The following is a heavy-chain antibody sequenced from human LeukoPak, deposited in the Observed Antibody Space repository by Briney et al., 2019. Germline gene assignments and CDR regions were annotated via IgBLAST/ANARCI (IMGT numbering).Heavy chain of an antibody. CDR1: GGSISSSSSIC. Sequence: SETLSLTCAVSGGSISSSSSICWTWVRQPPGEGLEWIGEIYHNGATNYNPSLKSRVTMLLDKSKNQFFLKLNSVTAADTAVYYCAREYEGSGLDYWGQGTLVTVSS. V-gene: IGHV4-4*02. CDR3: AREYEGSGLDY. CDR2: IYHNGAT. J-gene: IGHJ4*02. D-gene: IGHD2-8*01.